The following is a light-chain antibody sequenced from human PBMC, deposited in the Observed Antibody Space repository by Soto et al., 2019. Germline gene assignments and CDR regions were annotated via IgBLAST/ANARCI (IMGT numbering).Light chain of an antibody. Sequence: EIVLTQSPATLSLSPGERATLSCRASQRIHTNLAWYQQRPGLAPKLLIFDASNRAPSIPVRFSGSGSGTDFTLTISSLEPEDFAIYFCQHGDGRRTFSGGTKVEIK. CDR3: QHGDGRRT. CDR2: DAS. J-gene: IGKJ4*01. V-gene: IGKV3-11*01. CDR1: QRIHTN.